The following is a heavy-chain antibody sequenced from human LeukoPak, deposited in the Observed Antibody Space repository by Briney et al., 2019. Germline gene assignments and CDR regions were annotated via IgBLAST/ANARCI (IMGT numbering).Heavy chain of an antibody. V-gene: IGHV1-2*02. J-gene: IGHJ3*02. CDR3: ASRDAFDI. CDR1: GYTFTSYG. CDR2: INPNSGGT. Sequence: ASVKVSCKASGYTFTSYGISWVRQAPGQGLEWMGWINPNSGGTNYAQKFQGRVTMTRDTSISTAYMELSRLRSDDTAVYYCASRDAFDIWGQGTMVTVSS.